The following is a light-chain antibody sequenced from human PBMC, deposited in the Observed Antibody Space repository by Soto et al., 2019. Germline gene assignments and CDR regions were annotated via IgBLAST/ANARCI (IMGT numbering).Light chain of an antibody. J-gene: IGKJ5*01. CDR1: QGISSA. CDR2: DAS. CDR3: QQLKSYPFT. V-gene: IGKV1-13*02. Sequence: AIQLTQSPSSLSASVGDRVSITCRASQGISSALAWYQHKPGKPPKILIYDASSLQSGVPSRFSGSESGTECTLTISSLQPEDFATYYRQQLKSYPFTFGQGTRLEIK.